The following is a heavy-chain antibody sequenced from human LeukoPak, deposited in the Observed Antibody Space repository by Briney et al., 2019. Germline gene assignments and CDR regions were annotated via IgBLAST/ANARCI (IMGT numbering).Heavy chain of an antibody. CDR2: IKDDGSEK. CDR3: ANWHSATILN. D-gene: IGHD1-1*01. J-gene: IGHJ4*02. Sequence: GGSLRLFCSASRFTFSLYWMSWVRQAPGKGLEWVATIKDDGSEKYYVYSVKGRFTISRDNAKNSLYLQMNSLRAEDTAVYYCANWHSATILNWGQGALVTVSS. V-gene: IGHV3-7*01. CDR1: RFTFSLYW.